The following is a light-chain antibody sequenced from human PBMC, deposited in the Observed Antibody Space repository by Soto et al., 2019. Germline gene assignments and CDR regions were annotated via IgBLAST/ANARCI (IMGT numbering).Light chain of an antibody. CDR2: AAS. CDR3: QQSSGILYT. V-gene: IGKV1-39*01. Sequence: DIQMTQSPSSLSASVGDRVTVTCRASKNIGRYLNWYQQKPGKAPKLLIYAASSLQSGVPSRFSGSGSGTDFTLTISSLQPEDFATYYCQQSSGILYTFGQGTKLEIK. J-gene: IGKJ2*01. CDR1: KNIGRY.